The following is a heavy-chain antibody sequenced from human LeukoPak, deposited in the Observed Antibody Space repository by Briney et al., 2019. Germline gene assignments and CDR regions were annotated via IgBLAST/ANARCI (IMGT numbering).Heavy chain of an antibody. J-gene: IGHJ4*02. CDR2: IEYAGTNK. CDR1: GFSFNNYG. D-gene: IGHD3-9*01. Sequence: PGGSLRLSCAASGFSFNNYGMHWVRQAPGKGLEWVAFIEYAGTNKYYGDSVKGRFTISTDNSKNTQYLQMYSLRTEDTAMYYCAKEVTGYYRTIDYWGQGTLVTVSS. V-gene: IGHV3-30*02. CDR3: AKEVTGYYRTIDY.